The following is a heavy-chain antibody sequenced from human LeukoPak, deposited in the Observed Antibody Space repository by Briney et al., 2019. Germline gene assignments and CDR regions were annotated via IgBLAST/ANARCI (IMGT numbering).Heavy chain of an antibody. CDR2: IYSAGST. Sequence: GGSLRLSCAASGFTVSTNYMSWVRQAPGKGLEWISVIYSAGSTYYADSVKGRFTISRDTSRNTLYLHMDSLRAEDTAVYYCARELIVMVRGSTPTWGQGTLVTVSS. J-gene: IGHJ4*02. CDR1: GFTVSTNY. V-gene: IGHV3-53*01. CDR3: ARELIVMVRGSTPT. D-gene: IGHD3-10*01.